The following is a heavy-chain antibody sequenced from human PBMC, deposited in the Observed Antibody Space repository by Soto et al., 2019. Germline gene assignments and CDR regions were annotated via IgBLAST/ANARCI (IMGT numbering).Heavy chain of an antibody. CDR1: GGSISSGGYY. V-gene: IGHV4-30-2*01. J-gene: IGHJ6*02. Sequence: PSETLSLTCTVSGGSISSGGYYWSWIRQHPGKGLEWIGYIYHSRSTYYNPSLKSRVTISVDRSKNQFSLKLSSVTAADTAVYYCARAGEYYGMAVWGQGSTVIVSS. CDR3: ARAGEYYGMAV. CDR2: IYHSRST. D-gene: IGHD7-27*01.